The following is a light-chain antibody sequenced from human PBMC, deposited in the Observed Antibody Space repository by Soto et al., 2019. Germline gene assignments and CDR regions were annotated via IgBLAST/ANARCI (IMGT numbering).Light chain of an antibody. CDR1: SSDVGGYNF. CDR2: DVN. CDR3: SSYASSGTVV. Sequence: QSALTQPASVSGSPGQSITISCTGTSSDVGGYNFVSWFQQHPGKAPKLLIYDVNSRPSGVSDRFSGSKSDNTASLTISGLQAEDEADYYCSSYASSGTVVFGGGTKVTVL. J-gene: IGLJ2*01. V-gene: IGLV2-14*01.